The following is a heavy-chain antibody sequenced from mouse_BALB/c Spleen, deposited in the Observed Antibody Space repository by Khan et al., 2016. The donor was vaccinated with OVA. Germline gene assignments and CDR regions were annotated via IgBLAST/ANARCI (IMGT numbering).Heavy chain of an antibody. CDR1: GDSITTGY. Sequence: EVQLQESGPSLVKPSQTLSLTCSVTGDSITTGYWNWIRKFSGNKLEYMGYIIYTGYTYYNPSLNSRISITRQTSNNQYYLQLNSVTDEDTATYDCARSTYRYAFIYWGQRTLVTISA. CDR2: IIYTGYT. J-gene: IGHJ3*01. V-gene: IGHV3-8*02. CDR3: ARSTYRYAFIY. D-gene: IGHD2-14*01.